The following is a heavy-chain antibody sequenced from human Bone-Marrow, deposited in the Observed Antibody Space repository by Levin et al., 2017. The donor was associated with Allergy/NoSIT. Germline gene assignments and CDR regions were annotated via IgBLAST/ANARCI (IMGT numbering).Heavy chain of an antibody. J-gene: IGHJ4*02. CDR1: GGSLSRRF. CDR3: ARDEGLLKAFDY. V-gene: IGHV4-4*07. CDR2: IYSGGST. Sequence: SQTLSLTCTVSGGSLSRRFWSWVRQPAGKGLEWIGRIYSGGSTTYNPSLNSRVTISEDTSKNQISLSLTSVTAADTAVYYCARDEGLLKAFDYWGRGILVTVSS.